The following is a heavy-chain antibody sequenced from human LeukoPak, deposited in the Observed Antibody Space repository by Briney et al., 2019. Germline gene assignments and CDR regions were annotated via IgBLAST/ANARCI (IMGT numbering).Heavy chain of an antibody. CDR1: GFTFSSFG. V-gene: IGHV3-7*01. Sequence: GGSLRLSCAASGFTFSSFGMSWVRQAPGKGLEWVANIKEDGSEKYYVDSVKGRFTISRDNAKNSLYLQMNSLRAEDTAVYYCARSKLAVAGNYFDYWGQGTLVTVSS. J-gene: IGHJ4*02. D-gene: IGHD6-19*01. CDR3: ARSKLAVAGNYFDY. CDR2: IKEDGSEK.